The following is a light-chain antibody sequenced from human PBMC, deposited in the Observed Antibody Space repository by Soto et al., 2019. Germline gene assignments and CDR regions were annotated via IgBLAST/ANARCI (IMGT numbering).Light chain of an antibody. CDR2: WAS. Sequence: DIVMTQSPDSLAVSLGERATINCKSSQSVLYRSISKNYLAWYQQKPGQPPELLIYWASTRGSGVPDRFSGSGSGTDFTLTISSLQAEDVAVYYCQQYFSTPLTFGGGTKVETK. CDR3: QQYFSTPLT. V-gene: IGKV4-1*01. J-gene: IGKJ4*01. CDR1: QSVLYRSISKNY.